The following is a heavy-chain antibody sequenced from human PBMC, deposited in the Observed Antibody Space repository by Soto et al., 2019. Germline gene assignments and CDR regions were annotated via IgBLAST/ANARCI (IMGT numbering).Heavy chain of an antibody. J-gene: IGHJ4*02. CDR1: GGSFSGYY. CDR2: INHSGST. D-gene: IGHD6-13*01. V-gene: IGHV4-34*01. CDR3: ARGTAPAAAAYDY. Sequence: SETLSLTCAVYGGSFSGYYWSWIRQPPGKGLEWIGEINHSGSTNYNSSLKSRVTISVDTSKNQFSLKLSSVTAADTAVYYCARGTAPAAAAYDYWGQGTLVTVSS.